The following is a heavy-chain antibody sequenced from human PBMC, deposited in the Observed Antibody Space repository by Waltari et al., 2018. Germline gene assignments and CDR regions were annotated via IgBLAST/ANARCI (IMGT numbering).Heavy chain of an antibody. Sequence: EVQLLESGGGLVQPGGSLRLSCAASGFTFSSYAMSWVRQAPGKGLEWGSAISGSGGSTYYADSVKGRFTISRDNSKNTLYLQMNSLRAEDTAVYYCAKGRLGVTTNAGWGQGTLVTVSS. CDR1: GFTFSSYA. CDR3: AKGRLGVTTNAG. CDR2: ISGSGGST. V-gene: IGHV3-23*01. D-gene: IGHD4-17*01. J-gene: IGHJ4*02.